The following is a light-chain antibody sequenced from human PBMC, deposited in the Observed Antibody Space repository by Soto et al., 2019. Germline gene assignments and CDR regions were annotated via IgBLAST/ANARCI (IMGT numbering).Light chain of an antibody. Sequence: EIVLTQSPGTLSLSPGERATLSCRASQSFSSSFLAWYQQKPGQAPRLLIYGASSRATGIPDRFSGSGSGTDFTLTISRLEPEDFAVYYCQQYDSSPLTFGGGTQVEMK. CDR1: QSFSSSF. CDR3: QQYDSSPLT. CDR2: GAS. V-gene: IGKV3-20*01. J-gene: IGKJ4*01.